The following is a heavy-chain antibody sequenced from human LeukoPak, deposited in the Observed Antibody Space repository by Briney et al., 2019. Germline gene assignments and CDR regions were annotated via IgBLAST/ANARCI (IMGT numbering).Heavy chain of an antibody. J-gene: IGHJ4*02. V-gene: IGHV1-2*02. CDR2: INPNSGGT. D-gene: IGHD6-13*01. Sequence: ASVKVSCKASGYTFTGYYMHWVRQAPGQGLEWMGWINPNSGGTNYAQKFQGRVTMTRDTSISTAYMELSRLRSDDTAVFYCAREEVIAAAGPTLDYWGQGALVAVSS. CDR3: AREEVIAAAGPTLDY. CDR1: GYTFTGYY.